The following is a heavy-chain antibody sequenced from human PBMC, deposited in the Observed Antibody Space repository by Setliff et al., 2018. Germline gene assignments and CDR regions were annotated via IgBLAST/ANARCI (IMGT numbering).Heavy chain of an antibody. CDR1: GGSISSSSYY. J-gene: IGHJ3*02. V-gene: IGHV4-39*07. CDR3: ARVGVLWFGELLGAFDI. D-gene: IGHD3-10*01. Sequence: SETLSLTCTVSGGSISSSSYYWGWIRQPPGKGLEWIGSIYYSGSTYYNPSLKSRVTISVDTSKNQFSLKLSSVTAADTAVYYCARVGVLWFGELLGAFDIWGQGTMVPVSS. CDR2: IYYSGST.